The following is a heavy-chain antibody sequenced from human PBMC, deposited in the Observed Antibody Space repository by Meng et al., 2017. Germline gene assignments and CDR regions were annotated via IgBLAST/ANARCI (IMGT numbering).Heavy chain of an antibody. Sequence: ARGPVTTSDPLSLSCSVSGGPTSSSSCYWVWIRQPPVKGLECIGSIYYSGSTYYNPSLKSRVTISVDTSKNQFSLKLSSVTAADTAVYYCARDFTAVVVAARWGWFDPWGQGTLVTVSS. J-gene: IGHJ5*02. CDR2: IYYSGST. D-gene: IGHD2-15*01. CDR1: GGPTSSSSCY. V-gene: IGHV4-39*07. CDR3: ARDFTAVVVAARWGWFDP.